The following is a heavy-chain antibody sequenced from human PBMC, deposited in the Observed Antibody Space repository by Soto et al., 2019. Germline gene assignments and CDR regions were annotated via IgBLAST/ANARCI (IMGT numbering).Heavy chain of an antibody. J-gene: IGHJ4*02. D-gene: IGHD6-13*01. CDR1: GFTFSSHA. Sequence: PGVSLRLSCAASGFTFSSHAMSWVRQAPGKGLEWVSAICANGGCPFYADSVRGRFTISKANPKNTLYLQMNSLRADDTAIYYCAKISPDSNLDSWGQGTQVTVSS. CDR3: AKISPDSNLDS. CDR2: ICANGGCP. V-gene: IGHV3-23*01.